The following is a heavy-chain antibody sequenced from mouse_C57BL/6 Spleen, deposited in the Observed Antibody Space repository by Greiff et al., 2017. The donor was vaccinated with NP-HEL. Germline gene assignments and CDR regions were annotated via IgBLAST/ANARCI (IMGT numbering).Heavy chain of an antibody. CDR2: IRSKSNNYAT. Sequence: EVQRVESGGGLVQPKGSLKLSCAASGFSFNTYAMNWVRQAPGKGLEWVARIRSKSNNYATYYADSVKDRFTISRDDSESMLYLQMNNLKTEDTAMYYCVRQGNGYDRNWFAYWGQGTLVTVSA. CDR3: VRQGNGYDRNWFAY. V-gene: IGHV10-1*01. D-gene: IGHD2-2*01. CDR1: GFSFNTYA. J-gene: IGHJ3*01.